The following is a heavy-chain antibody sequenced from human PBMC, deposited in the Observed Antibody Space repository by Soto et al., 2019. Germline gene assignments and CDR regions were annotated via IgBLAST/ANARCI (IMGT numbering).Heavy chain of an antibody. CDR3: ARGGHLDY. J-gene: IGHJ4*02. V-gene: IGHV4-30-2*01. CDR1: GGSISSGGYS. Sequence: QLQLQESGSGLVKPSQTLSLTCAVSGGSISSGGYSWSWIRQPPGKGLEWIGYIYHSGSTYYNPSXXSXVIXSVDRSKNQFSLKLSSVTAADTAVYYCARGGHLDYWGQGTLVTVSS. CDR2: IYHSGST.